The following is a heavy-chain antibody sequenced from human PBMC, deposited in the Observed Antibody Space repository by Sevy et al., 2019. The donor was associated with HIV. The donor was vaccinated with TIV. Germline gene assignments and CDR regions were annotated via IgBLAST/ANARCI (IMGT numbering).Heavy chain of an antibody. CDR1: GFTFSSYE. J-gene: IGHJ4*02. CDR2: ISSSGSTI. V-gene: IGHV3-48*03. Sequence: GGSLRLSCAASGFTFSSYEMNWVRQAPGKGLEWVSYISSSGSTIYYADSVKGRFTISRDNAKNSLYLRMNSLRAEDTAVYYCARNYYDSSGYPNYFDYWGQGTLVTVSS. CDR3: ARNYYDSSGYPNYFDY. D-gene: IGHD3-22*01.